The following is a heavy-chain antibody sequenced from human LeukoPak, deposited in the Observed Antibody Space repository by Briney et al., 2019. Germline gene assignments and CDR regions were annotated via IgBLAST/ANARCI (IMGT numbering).Heavy chain of an antibody. CDR3: ARMWSYDFDI. CDR2: INVDSTTI. D-gene: IGHD2-21*01. Sequence: GGSLRLSCGASGFALSNYRMHWVRQAPGKGLEWVSFINVDSTTIYYADSVRGRFTTSRDNAKNSLYLQMDSLRAEDTAVYYCARMWSYDFDIWGQGTMVTVSS. J-gene: IGHJ3*02. V-gene: IGHV3-48*01. CDR1: GFALSNYR.